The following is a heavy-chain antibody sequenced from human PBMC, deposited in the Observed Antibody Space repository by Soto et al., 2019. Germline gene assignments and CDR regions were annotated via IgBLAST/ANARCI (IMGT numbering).Heavy chain of an antibody. CDR1: GGSISSGGYY. D-gene: IGHD3-3*01. Sequence: SETLSLTCTVSGGSISSGGYYWSWIRQHPGKGLEWIGYIYYSGSTYYNPSLKSRVTISVDTSKNQFSLKLSSVTAADTAVYYCARGRYDFWSGNWFDPWGQGTLVTSP. V-gene: IGHV4-31*03. CDR3: ARGRYDFWSGNWFDP. CDR2: IYYSGST. J-gene: IGHJ5*02.